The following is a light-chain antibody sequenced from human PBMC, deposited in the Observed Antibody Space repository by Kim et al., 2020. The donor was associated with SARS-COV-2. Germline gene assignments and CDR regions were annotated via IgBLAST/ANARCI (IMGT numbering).Light chain of an antibody. CDR3: QQRSNWRLT. Sequence: LSPGESATLSCRASQSVSSYLAWYQQKPGQAPRLLIYDASNRATGIPARFSGSGSGTDFTLTISSLEPEDFAVYYCQQRSNWRLTFGGGTKVDIK. V-gene: IGKV3-11*01. CDR1: QSVSSY. CDR2: DAS. J-gene: IGKJ4*01.